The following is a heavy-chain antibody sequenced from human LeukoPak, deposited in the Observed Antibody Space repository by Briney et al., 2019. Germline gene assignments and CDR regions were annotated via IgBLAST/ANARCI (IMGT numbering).Heavy chain of an antibody. D-gene: IGHD3-10*01. CDR1: GYTFTSYG. J-gene: IGHJ4*02. V-gene: IGHV1-18*01. CDR3: ARDLMVRGVIIPPFDY. CDR2: ISAYNGNT. Sequence: VASVKVSCKASGYTFTSYGISWVRQAPGQGLEWMGWISAYNGNTNYAQTLQGRATMTTDTSTSTAYMELRSLRSDDTAVYYCARDLMVRGVIIPPFDYWGQGTLVTVSS.